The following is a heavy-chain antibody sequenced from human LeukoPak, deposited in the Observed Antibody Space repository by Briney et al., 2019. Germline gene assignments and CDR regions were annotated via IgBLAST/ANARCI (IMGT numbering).Heavy chain of an antibody. D-gene: IGHD3-22*01. V-gene: IGHV3-74*01. CDR2: INSDGSST. CDR1: GFTFSRYW. CDR3: ARGYYYDSSGPEDY. J-gene: IGHJ4*02. Sequence: GGSLRLSCAASGFTFSRYWMHWVRQAPGKGLVWVSRINSDGSSTSYADSVKGRFTISRDDAKNTLYLQMNSLRAEDTAVYYCARGYYYDSSGPEDYWGQGTLVTVSS.